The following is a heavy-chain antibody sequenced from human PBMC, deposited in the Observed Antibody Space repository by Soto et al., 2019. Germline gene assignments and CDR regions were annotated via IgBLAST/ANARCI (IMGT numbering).Heavy chain of an antibody. D-gene: IGHD2-15*01. J-gene: IGHJ4*02. V-gene: IGHV3-30*03. CDR1: GFTFSSYG. Sequence: GGSLRLSCAASGFTFSSYGMHWVRQAPGKGLEWVAVISYDGSNKYYADSVKGRFTISRDNSKNTLYLQMNSLRVEDTAVYYCASIDCSGGTCYSVTVPDLYWGQGTLVTVSS. CDR2: ISYDGSNK. CDR3: ASIDCSGGTCYSVTVPDLY.